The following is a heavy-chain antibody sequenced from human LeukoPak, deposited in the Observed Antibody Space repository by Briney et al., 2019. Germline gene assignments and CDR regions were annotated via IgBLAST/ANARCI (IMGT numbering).Heavy chain of an antibody. D-gene: IGHD2-21*02. CDR3: ARAQTYGDSRLLLDY. Sequence: GGSLRLSCDASGFTFNNFWMSWVRQAPGKGLEWVSGINWNGGSTGYADSVEGRFTISRDNAKNSQYLQMNSLRVEDTALYYCARAQTYGDSRLLLDYWGQGTLVTVSS. CDR2: INWNGGST. V-gene: IGHV3-20*04. J-gene: IGHJ4*02. CDR1: GFTFNNFW.